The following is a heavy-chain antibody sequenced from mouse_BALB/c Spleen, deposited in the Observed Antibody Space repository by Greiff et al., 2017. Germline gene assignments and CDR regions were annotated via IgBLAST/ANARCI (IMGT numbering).Heavy chain of an antibody. Sequence: EVKLMESGGGLVRPGGSLKLSCAASGFTFSSYAMSWVRQTPEKRLEWVASISSGGSTYYPDSVKGRFTISRDNARNILYLQMSSLRSEDTAMYSCARGDGYYWYFDVWGAGTTVTVSS. D-gene: IGHD2-3*01. CDR2: ISSGGST. CDR1: GFTFSSYA. V-gene: IGHV5-6-5*01. CDR3: ARGDGYYWYFDV. J-gene: IGHJ1*01.